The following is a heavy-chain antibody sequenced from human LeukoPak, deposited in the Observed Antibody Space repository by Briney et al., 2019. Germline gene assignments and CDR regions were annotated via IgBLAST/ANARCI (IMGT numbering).Heavy chain of an antibody. V-gene: IGHV3-66*01. CDR3: ARGNSLTRNYFDY. D-gene: IGHD6-6*01. CDR1: GFTVSSNY. J-gene: IGHJ4*02. CDR2: IYSGGST. Sequence: PGGSLRLSCAASGFTVSSNYMSWVRQAPGKGLEWVSVIYSGGSTYYADSVKGRFTISRDNSKNTLYLQMGSLRAEDMAVYYCARGNSLTRNYFDYWGQGTLVTVSS.